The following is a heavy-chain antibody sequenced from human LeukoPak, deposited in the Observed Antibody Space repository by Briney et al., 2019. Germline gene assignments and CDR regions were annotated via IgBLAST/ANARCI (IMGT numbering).Heavy chain of an antibody. V-gene: IGHV3-15*01. Sequence: PGGSLRLSCAASGFTFSIAWMNWVRQAPGKGLEWVGRIKSRGDGETRDYAAPVKDRFIISRDDSKNTLYLQMNSLRTEDTAIYYCAAVGEWLSNAFNTWGQGTMVTVSA. CDR1: GFTFSIAW. J-gene: IGHJ3*02. D-gene: IGHD3-3*01. CDR3: AAVGEWLSNAFNT. CDR2: IKSRGDGETR.